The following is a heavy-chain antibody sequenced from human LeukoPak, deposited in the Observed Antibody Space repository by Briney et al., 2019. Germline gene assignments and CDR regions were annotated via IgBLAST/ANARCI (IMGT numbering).Heavy chain of an antibody. D-gene: IGHD3-3*01. V-gene: IGHV3-15*01. Sequence: GGSLRLSCAASGINFSNAWLTWVRQAPGKGLEWLGRIKSKKDGEITDYVAPVKGRFTISRDDSKDTLYLQMNSLKTEDTAVYYCSTGGGVLRFLGGQGTLVTVSS. CDR2: IKSKKDGEIT. CDR1: GINFSNAW. J-gene: IGHJ4*02. CDR3: STGGGVLRFL.